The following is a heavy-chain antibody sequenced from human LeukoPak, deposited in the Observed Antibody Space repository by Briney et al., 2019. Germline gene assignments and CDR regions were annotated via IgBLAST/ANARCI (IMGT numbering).Heavy chain of an antibody. J-gene: IGHJ4*02. V-gene: IGHV1-2*02. CDR1: GYTFTGSY. CDR3: AKWGATTNY. Sequence: ASVEVSCKASGYTFTGSYIHWVRQDPGQSLEWMGWINTDSGGTHIAQKFQGRVTMTTDTSISTAYVEVTRLQSDDTAVYYCAKWGATTNYWGQGTLVTVSS. D-gene: IGHD1-26*01. CDR2: INTDSGGT.